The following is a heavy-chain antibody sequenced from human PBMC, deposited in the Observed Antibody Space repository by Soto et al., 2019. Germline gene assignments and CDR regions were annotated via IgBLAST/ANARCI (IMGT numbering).Heavy chain of an antibody. D-gene: IGHD6-6*01. CDR2: IWSDGSNK. J-gene: IGHJ4*02. CDR1: GFTFSNFG. CDR3: ARSNRFSRSSGGGGGFDY. Sequence: QVQLVESGGGVVQPGRSLRLSCAASGFTFSNFGMHWVRQAPGKGLEWVAVIWSDGSNKYYGDSVKDRFIISRDNSKSTLFLQLNSLGAEDTAVYYCARSNRFSRSSGGGGGFDYWGQGTLVTASS. V-gene: IGHV3-33*01.